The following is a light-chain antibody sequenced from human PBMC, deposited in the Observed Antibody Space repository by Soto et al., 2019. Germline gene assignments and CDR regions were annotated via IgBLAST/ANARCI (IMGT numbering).Light chain of an antibody. V-gene: IGLV1-44*01. CDR1: PSNIGENT. CDR3: AALDGSLSGHV. CDR2: VND. Sequence: QSVLTQPPSVSGTLGQGVSISCSGSPSNIGENTVGWFQQLPGTAPKVLIYVNDKRPSGVPDRFSGSNSGTSAYLAISGLQSEDEGDYYCAALDGSLSGHVFGAGTKLTVL. J-gene: IGLJ1*01.